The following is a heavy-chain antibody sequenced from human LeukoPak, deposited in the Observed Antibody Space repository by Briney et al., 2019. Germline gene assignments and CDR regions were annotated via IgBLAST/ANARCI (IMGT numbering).Heavy chain of an antibody. CDR1: GFTFSSYG. J-gene: IGHJ6*03. D-gene: IGHD2-2*01. V-gene: IGHV3-30*03. Sequence: GGSLRLSCAASGFTFSSYGMHWVRQAPGKGLEWVAVLSFDGDEKHYADSVKGRLTISRDKSKNTVSLQMNSLRAEDTAVYYCARDAYCSSTSCYLDVWGKGTTVTVSS. CDR3: ARDAYCSSTSCYLDV. CDR2: LSFDGDEK.